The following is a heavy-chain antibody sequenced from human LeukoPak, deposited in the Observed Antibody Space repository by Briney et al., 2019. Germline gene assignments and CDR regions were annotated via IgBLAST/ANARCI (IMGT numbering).Heavy chain of an antibody. CDR2: INHSGST. CDR1: GGSFSGYY. V-gene: IGHV4-34*01. J-gene: IGHJ6*03. D-gene: IGHD1/OR15-1a*01. CDR3: ARNKPPYYYYYYMDV. Sequence: SETLSLTCAVYGGSFSGYYWSWIRQPPGKGLEWIGEINHSGSTNYNPSLKSRVTISVDTSKNQFSLKLSSVIAADTAVYYCARNKPPYYYYYYMDVWGKGTTVTVSS.